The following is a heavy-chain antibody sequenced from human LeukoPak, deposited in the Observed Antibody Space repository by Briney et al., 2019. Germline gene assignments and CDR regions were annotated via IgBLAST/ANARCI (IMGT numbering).Heavy chain of an antibody. CDR2: INPNSGGT. V-gene: IGHV1-2*02. CDR3: ARDRHIAAAGDFDY. D-gene: IGHD6-13*01. CDR1: GYTFTGYY. J-gene: IGHJ4*02. Sequence: ASVKVSCKASGYTFTGYYMHWVRQAPGQGLEWMGWINPNSGGTNYAQKFQGRVTMTRDTSISTAYMELSRLRSDDTAVYYCARDRHIAAAGDFDYWGQGTLVTVSS.